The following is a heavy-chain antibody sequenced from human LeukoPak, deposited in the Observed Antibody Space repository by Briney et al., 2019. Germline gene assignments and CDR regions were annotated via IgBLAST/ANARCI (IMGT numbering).Heavy chain of an antibody. CDR3: ARDRCGYSSTCPFDY. V-gene: IGHV3-30-3*01. CDR1: GFTFSSYP. CDR2: ISYDGSNK. Sequence: GRSLRLSCAASGFTFSSYPMHWVRQAPGKGLEWLAFISYDGSNKYYADSVKGRFTISRDNPKNTLYLQMNSLRVEDTAVYYCARDRCGYSSTCPFDYWGQGTLVTASS. J-gene: IGHJ4*02. D-gene: IGHD6-13*01.